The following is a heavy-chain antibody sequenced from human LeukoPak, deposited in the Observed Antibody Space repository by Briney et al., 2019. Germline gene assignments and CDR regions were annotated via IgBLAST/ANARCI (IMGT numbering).Heavy chain of an antibody. Sequence: GGSLRLSCAASGFAFSSYTMNWVRQAPGKGLEWVTSISTSSIYIYYTDSLKGRFTISRDNARNSLYLQMNSLRAEDTAVYYCARDQDWNDRGGLDYWGQGTLVTVSS. V-gene: IGHV3-21*01. CDR3: ARDQDWNDRGGLDY. D-gene: IGHD1-1*01. CDR2: ISTSSIYI. CDR1: GFAFSSYT. J-gene: IGHJ4*02.